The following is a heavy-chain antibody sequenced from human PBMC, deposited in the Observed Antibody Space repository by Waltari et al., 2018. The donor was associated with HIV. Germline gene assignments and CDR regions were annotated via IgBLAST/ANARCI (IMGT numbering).Heavy chain of an antibody. J-gene: IGHJ6*02. Sequence: QLQLQESGPGLVKPSETLSLTCTVSGGSISSSSYYWGWIRQPPGKGLEWFGSLYYSGRTSYNPSLKSRVTISVDTSKNQFSLKLSSVTAADTAVYYCARHQVENEFPRYYYYGMDVWGQGTTVTVSS. D-gene: IGHD1-1*01. CDR1: GGSISSSSYY. CDR3: ARHQVENEFPRYYYYGMDV. CDR2: LYYSGRT. V-gene: IGHV4-39*01.